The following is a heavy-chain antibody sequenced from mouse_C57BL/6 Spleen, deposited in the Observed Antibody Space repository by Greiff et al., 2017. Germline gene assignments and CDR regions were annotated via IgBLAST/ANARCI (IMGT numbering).Heavy chain of an antibody. Sequence: QVQLQQPGAELVKPGASVKLSCKASGYTFTSYWMTWVKQRPGQGLEWIGMIYPNSGSTNYNEKFKSKATLTVDKSSSTAYMQLSSLTSEDSAVYYCARGPDYYDGSRCAMDYWGQGTSVTVSS. V-gene: IGHV1-64*01. CDR1: GYTFTSYW. CDR2: IYPNSGST. CDR3: ARGPDYYDGSRCAMDY. J-gene: IGHJ4*01. D-gene: IGHD1-1*01.